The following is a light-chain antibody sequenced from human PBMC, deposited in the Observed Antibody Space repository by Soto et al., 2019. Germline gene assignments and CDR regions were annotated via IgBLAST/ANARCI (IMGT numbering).Light chain of an antibody. V-gene: IGKV3-15*01. J-gene: IGKJ2*01. CDR3: QQYHNWPPYT. Sequence: EIVMTQSPATLSVSPGERATLSCRASQSVSRNLAWYQQRPGQAPRLLIYGASTRATGIPDRFSGSGSVTEFTLTISSLQSEDFAVYYCQQYHNWPPYTFGQGTKLEIK. CDR1: QSVSRN. CDR2: GAS.